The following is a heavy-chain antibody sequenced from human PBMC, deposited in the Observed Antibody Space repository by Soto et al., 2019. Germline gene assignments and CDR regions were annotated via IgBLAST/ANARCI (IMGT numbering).Heavy chain of an antibody. V-gene: IGHV3-33*01. D-gene: IGHD3-22*01. CDR3: ARAGYYDSSGYYANFDY. Sequence: GGSLRLSCAASGFTFSSYGMHWVRQAPGKGLEWVAVIWYDGSNKYYADSVKGRFTISRDNSKNTLYLQMNSLRAEDTAVYYCARAGYYDSSGYYANFDYWGQGTLVTVSS. J-gene: IGHJ4*02. CDR2: IWYDGSNK. CDR1: GFTFSSYG.